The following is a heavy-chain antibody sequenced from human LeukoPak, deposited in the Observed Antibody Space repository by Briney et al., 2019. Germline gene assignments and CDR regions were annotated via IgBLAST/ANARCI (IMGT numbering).Heavy chain of an antibody. CDR1: GFTLSSYA. V-gene: IGHV3-13*01. D-gene: IGHD1-26*01. J-gene: IGHJ4*02. Sequence: PGGSLRLSCAASGFTLSSYAMHWVRQPAGKGLEWVSAIGTAGDTFYPGSVKGRFTISRENAKKSLFLQMNCLRAEDTAVYYCARQNTPHGNFDYWGQGTLVTVSS. CDR3: ARQNTPHGNFDY. CDR2: IGTAGDT.